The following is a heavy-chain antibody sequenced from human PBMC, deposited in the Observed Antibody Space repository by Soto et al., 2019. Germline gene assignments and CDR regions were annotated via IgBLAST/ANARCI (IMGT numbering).Heavy chain of an antibody. D-gene: IGHD3-22*01. Sequence: AAVKVSCKTSGYTFSDYGLAWLRQTPGQRPEWIGWVSTYNTNTNYAQKFQGRVTMTTDTSTTTTSIELRSLRSDDTAVYYCARELNTDSSAYYSFAYWGQGTLVTVSS. V-gene: IGHV1-18*01. J-gene: IGHJ4*02. CDR3: ARELNTDSSAYYSFAY. CDR2: VSTYNTNT. CDR1: GYTFSDYG.